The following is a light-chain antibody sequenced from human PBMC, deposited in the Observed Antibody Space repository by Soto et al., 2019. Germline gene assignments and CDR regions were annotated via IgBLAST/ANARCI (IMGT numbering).Light chain of an antibody. CDR3: SSYTSSSTWV. V-gene: IGLV2-14*01. Sequence: QSALTQPASVSGSPGQSITISCTGTSSDVGGYNYVSWYQQHPGKDPKLMIYDVSNRPSGVSNRFSGSKSGNTASLTISGLQAEGEADYYCSSYTSSSTWVFGGGTKLTVL. J-gene: IGLJ3*02. CDR1: SSDVGGYNY. CDR2: DVS.